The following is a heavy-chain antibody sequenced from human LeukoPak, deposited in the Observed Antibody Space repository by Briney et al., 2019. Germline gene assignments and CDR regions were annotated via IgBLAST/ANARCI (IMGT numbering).Heavy chain of an antibody. CDR3: ARRQILTGYPPADYGMDV. CDR2: IYYSGST. D-gene: IGHD3-9*01. V-gene: IGHV4-39*07. J-gene: IGHJ6*02. CDR1: GGSISSSSYY. Sequence: SETLSLTCTVSGGSISSSSYYWGWIRQPPGKGLEWIGSIYYSGSTYYNPSLKSRVTISVDTSKNQFSLKLSSVTAADTAVYYCARRQILTGYPPADYGMDVWGQGTTVTVSS.